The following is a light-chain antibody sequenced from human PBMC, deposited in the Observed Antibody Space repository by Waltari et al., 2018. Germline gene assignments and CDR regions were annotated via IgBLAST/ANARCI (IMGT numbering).Light chain of an antibody. CDR3: QQANSFPPT. Sequence: DIQMTQSPSSVSASVGARVTITCRASQDVARWLAWYQQKPGKAPNLLIYAASSLHSGFPARFSGSGSGTDFTLTISSLQPDDFATYYCQQANSFPPTFGPGTTVDIK. CDR1: QDVARW. J-gene: IGKJ3*01. V-gene: IGKV1D-12*01. CDR2: AAS.